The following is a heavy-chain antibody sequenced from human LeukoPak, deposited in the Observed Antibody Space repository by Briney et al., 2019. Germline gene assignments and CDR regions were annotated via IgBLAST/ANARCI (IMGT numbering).Heavy chain of an antibody. CDR1: GFTFSSYS. CDR3: ARSYYDFWSGHDAFDI. Sequence: GGSLRLSCAASGFTFSSYSMNWVRQAPGKGLEWVSSISSSSSYIYYADSVKGRFTISRDNAKNSLYLQMNSLRAEDTAVYYCARSYYDFWSGHDAFDIWGQGTMVTVSS. CDR2: ISSSSSYI. J-gene: IGHJ3*02. D-gene: IGHD3-3*01. V-gene: IGHV3-21*01.